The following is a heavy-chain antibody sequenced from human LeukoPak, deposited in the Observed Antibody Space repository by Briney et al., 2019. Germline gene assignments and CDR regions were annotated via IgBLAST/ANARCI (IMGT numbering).Heavy chain of an antibody. CDR1: GGTFSSYA. CDR3: ARSHYYGSGSHDAFDI. CDR2: IIPIFGTA. V-gene: IGHV1-69*06. D-gene: IGHD3-10*01. J-gene: IGHJ3*02. Sequence: SAKVSCKASGGTFSSYAISWVRQAPGQGLEWMGGIIPIFGTANYAQKFQGRVTITADKSTSTAYMELSSLRSEDTAVYYCARSHYYGSGSHDAFDIWGQGTMVTVSS.